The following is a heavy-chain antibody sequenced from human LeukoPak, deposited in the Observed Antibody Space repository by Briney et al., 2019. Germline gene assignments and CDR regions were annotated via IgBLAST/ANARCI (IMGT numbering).Heavy chain of an antibody. J-gene: IGHJ5*02. V-gene: IGHV1-69*04. CDR3: AREKEEYYGSGSYDNWFDP. CDR1: GGTFSSYA. D-gene: IGHD3-10*01. CDR2: IIPILGIA. Sequence: SVKVSCKASGGTFSSYAISWVRRAPGQGLEWMGRIIPILGIANYAQKFQGRVTITADKSTSTVYMELSSLRSEDTAVYYCAREKEEYYGSGSYDNWFDPWGQGTLVTVSS.